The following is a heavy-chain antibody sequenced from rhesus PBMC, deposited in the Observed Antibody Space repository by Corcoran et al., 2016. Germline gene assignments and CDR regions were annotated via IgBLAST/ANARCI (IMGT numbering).Heavy chain of an antibody. V-gene: IGHV4-169*01. J-gene: IGHJ4*01. Sequence: QLQLQESGPGLVKPSETLSVTCAVSGGSISSSYWSWIRQAPGKGLEWIGYIYGSGSSTNYNPSLKSRVTLSVDTSKNQLSLKLSAVAAADTAVYCCARGSRYYYFDYWGQGVLVTVSS. CDR3: ARGSRYYYFDY. CDR2: IYGSGSST. CDR1: GGSISSSY. D-gene: IGHD1-44*02.